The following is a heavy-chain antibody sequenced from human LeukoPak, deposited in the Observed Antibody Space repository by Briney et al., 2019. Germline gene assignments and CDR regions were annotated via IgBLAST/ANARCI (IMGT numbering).Heavy chain of an antibody. CDR1: EFTFSSYS. Sequence: PGGSLRLSCAASEFTFSSYSMNWVRQAPGKGLEWVSSISSSSSYIYYADSVKGRFTISRDNAKNSLYLQMNSLRAEDTAVYYCASAYSGSYFFAFDIWGQGTMVTVSS. D-gene: IGHD1-26*01. CDR3: ASAYSGSYFFAFDI. J-gene: IGHJ3*02. V-gene: IGHV3-21*01. CDR2: ISSSSSYI.